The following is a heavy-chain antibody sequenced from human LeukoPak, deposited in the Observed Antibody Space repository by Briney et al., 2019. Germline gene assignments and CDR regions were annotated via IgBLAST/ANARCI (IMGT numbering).Heavy chain of an antibody. CDR1: GYTFTSYV. Sequence: GASVKVSCKASGYTFTSYVINWVRQATGQGLEWMGWMNPNSGNTGYAQKFQGRVTMTRNTSISTAYTELSSLRSEDTAVYYCARGNPLGLEWFEDAFDIWGQGTMVTVSS. CDR3: ARGNPLGLEWFEDAFDI. CDR2: MNPNSGNT. V-gene: IGHV1-8*01. J-gene: IGHJ3*02. D-gene: IGHD3-3*01.